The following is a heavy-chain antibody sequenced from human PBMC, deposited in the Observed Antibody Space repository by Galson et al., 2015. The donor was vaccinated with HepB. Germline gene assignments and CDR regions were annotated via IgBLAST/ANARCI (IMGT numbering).Heavy chain of an antibody. CDR2: IRSSSSNI. D-gene: IGHD1-1*01. Sequence: SLRLSCAASGFTFSTYSMNWVRQAPGKGPEWVASIRSSSSNIYYAESLKGRFTISRDNAKNSLYLQMNSLRAEDTAVYYCARGWNDAPTRMDVFDIWGQGTVVTVSS. CDR1: GFTFSTYS. J-gene: IGHJ3*02. CDR3: ARGWNDAPTRMDVFDI. V-gene: IGHV3-21*01.